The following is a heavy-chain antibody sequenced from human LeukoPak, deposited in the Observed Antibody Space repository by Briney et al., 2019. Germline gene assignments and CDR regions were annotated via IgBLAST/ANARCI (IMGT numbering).Heavy chain of an antibody. CDR2: IYYSGST. CDR3: ARGEGNGYNYDAGAFDI. J-gene: IGHJ3*02. D-gene: IGHD5-24*01. CDR1: GGSISSYY. V-gene: IGHV4-59*01. Sequence: PSETLSLTCTVSGGSISSYYWSWIRQPPGKGLEWIGYIYYSGSTNYNPSLKSRVTISVDTSKNQFSLKLSSVTAADTAVYYCARGEGNGYNYDAGAFDIWGQGTVVTVSS.